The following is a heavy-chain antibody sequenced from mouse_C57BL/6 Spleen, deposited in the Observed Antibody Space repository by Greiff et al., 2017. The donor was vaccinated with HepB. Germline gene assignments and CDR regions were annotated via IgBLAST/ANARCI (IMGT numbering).Heavy chain of an antibody. V-gene: IGHV1-54*01. CDR1: GYAFTNYL. CDR3: ARSYAFDY. CDR2: INPGSGGT. Sequence: QVQLQQSGAELVRPGTSVKVSCKASGYAFTNYLIEWVKQRPGQGLEWIGVINPGSGGTNYNEKFKGKATLTADKSSSTAYMQLSSLTSEDSAVYFCARSYAFDYCGQGTTLTVSS. J-gene: IGHJ2*01. D-gene: IGHD6-5*01.